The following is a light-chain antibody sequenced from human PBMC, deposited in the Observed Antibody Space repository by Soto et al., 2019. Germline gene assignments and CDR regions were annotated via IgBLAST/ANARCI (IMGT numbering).Light chain of an antibody. J-gene: IGKJ5*01. V-gene: IGKV3-15*01. Sequence: EIVMTQSPATLSVSPGERATLSCRASQSVSRNLAWYQQKPGQAPRLLIYGASTRATGIPARFSGSGSVTEFTLTISSLQSEDFAVYYCQQYNNWPSCGQGTRLEIK. CDR3: QQYNNWPS. CDR2: GAS. CDR1: QSVSRN.